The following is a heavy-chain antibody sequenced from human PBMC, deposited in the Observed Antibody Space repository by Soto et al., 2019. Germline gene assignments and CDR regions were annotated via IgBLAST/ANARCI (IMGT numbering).Heavy chain of an antibody. Sequence: GSGPTLVNPTQTLTLTCTFSGFSLSTSGMCVSWIRQPPGKALEWLALIDWDDDKYYSTSLKTRLTISKDTSKNQVVLTMTNMDPVDTATYYCARMVGRLAAAGMGCENWFDPWGQGTLVTVSS. CDR1: GFSLSTSGMC. CDR3: ARMVGRLAAAGMGCENWFDP. V-gene: IGHV2-70*01. J-gene: IGHJ5*02. CDR2: IDWDDDK. D-gene: IGHD6-13*01.